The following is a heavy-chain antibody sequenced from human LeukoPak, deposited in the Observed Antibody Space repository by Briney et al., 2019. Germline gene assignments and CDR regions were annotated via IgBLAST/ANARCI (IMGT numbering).Heavy chain of an antibody. CDR2: INHSGST. CDR3: ARTIFGVVTFDY. Sequence: SETLSLTCAVYGGSFSGYYWSWIRQPPGKGLEWIGEINHSGSTNYNPSLKSRVTISVDTSKNQFSLKLSSVTAADTAVYYCARTIFGVVTFDYWGQGTLVTVSS. D-gene: IGHD3-3*01. J-gene: IGHJ4*02. V-gene: IGHV4-34*01. CDR1: GGSFSGYY.